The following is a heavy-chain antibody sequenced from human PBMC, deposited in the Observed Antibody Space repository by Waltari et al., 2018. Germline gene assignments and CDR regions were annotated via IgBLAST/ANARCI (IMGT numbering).Heavy chain of an antibody. J-gene: IGHJ3*01. V-gene: IGHV1-69-2*01. D-gene: IGHD3-10*01. CDR1: GYRLTDYY. CDR2: VDPEDGET. CDR3: VTALGDRSSASRPFDV. Sequence: EVQLLQSGTELKKPGSTVKISCQVSGYRLTDYYIHWVQQAPGNGPQWMGLVDPEDGETIYAERFQGRVTITADTSTETAFMELSSLTSDDTAVYYCVTALGDRSSASRPFDVWGLGTLITVSS.